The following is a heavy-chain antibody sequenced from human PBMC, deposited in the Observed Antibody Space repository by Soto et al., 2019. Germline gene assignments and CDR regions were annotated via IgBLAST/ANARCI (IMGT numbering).Heavy chain of an antibody. CDR2: INAGNGNT. J-gene: IGHJ5*02. CDR3: ARDRQQLNWFDP. CDR1: GYTFTSYA. V-gene: IGHV1-3*05. D-gene: IGHD6-13*01. Sequence: QVQRVQSGAEEKKPGASVKVSGKASGYTFTSYAMHWVRQAPGQRLEWMGWINAGNGNTKYSQKFQGRVTINRDTHASTAYMELSSLRSEDTAVYYCARDRQQLNWFDPWGQGTLVTVSS.